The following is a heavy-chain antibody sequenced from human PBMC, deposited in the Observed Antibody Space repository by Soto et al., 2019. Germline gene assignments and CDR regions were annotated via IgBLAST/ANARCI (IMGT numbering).Heavy chain of an antibody. CDR1: GGTFSSYA. CDR2: IIPIFGTA. V-gene: IGHV1-69*13. J-gene: IGHJ6*02. D-gene: IGHD4-17*01. CDR3: ARTTTVYYYYGMDV. Sequence: SVKVSCKASGGTFSSYAISWVRQAPGQGLEWMGGIIPIFGTANYAQKFQGRVTITADESTSTAYMELGSLRSEDTAVYYCARTTTVYYYYGMDVWGQGTTVTVSS.